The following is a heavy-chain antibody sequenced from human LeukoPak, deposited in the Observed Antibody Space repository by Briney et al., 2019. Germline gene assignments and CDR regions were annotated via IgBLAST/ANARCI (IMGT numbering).Heavy chain of an antibody. D-gene: IGHD3-22*01. CDR2: INPSGGSS. Sequence: ASVKVSCKASGYTLTRYYMHWVRQARGQGRDWMGVINPSGGSSSYAQRFQCRVTMTRDTSTSTVYMELSSLRSEDTAVYYCASAYSYDSSGYYYGFENWGQGTLVTVSS. J-gene: IGHJ4*02. V-gene: IGHV1-46*01. CDR3: ASAYSYDSSGYYYGFEN. CDR1: GYTLTRYY.